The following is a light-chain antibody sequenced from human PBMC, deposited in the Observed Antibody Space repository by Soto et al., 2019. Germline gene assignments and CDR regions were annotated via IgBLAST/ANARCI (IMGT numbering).Light chain of an antibody. CDR1: QSVSSN. J-gene: IGKJ1*01. Sequence: EIVMTQSPATLSVSPGERATLSCRASQSVSSNLAWYQQKPGQAPRLLIYGASTRATGIPARFSGSGSGTEFTLTISSLQSEYFAVYYCQQYNNWPPMAFGQGTKVESK. CDR2: GAS. V-gene: IGKV3-15*01. CDR3: QQYNNWPPMA.